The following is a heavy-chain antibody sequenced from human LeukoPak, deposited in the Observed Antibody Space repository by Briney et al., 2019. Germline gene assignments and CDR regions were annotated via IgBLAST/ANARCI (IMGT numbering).Heavy chain of an antibody. V-gene: IGHV4-59*01. D-gene: IGHD3-10*01. CDR1: GGSISSYY. J-gene: IGHJ6*03. CDR3: ARTTMVRGTYYMDV. Sequence: SETLSLTCTVFGGSISSYYWSWIRQPPGKGLEWIGCIYYSGYTNYNPSLKSRVTISVDTSKNQFSLKLSSVTAADTAVYYCARTTMVRGTYYMDVRGKGTTVTISS. CDR2: IYYSGYT.